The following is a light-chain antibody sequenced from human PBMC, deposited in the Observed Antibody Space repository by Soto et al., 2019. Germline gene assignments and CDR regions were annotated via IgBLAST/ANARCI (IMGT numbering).Light chain of an antibody. Sequence: EIVMTQSPATLSVSPGERATLSCRASQDININLAWYQQKAGQAPRLLIYSASTRAAGIPARFSGTGSETDFTLTIDSLQSEDFAVYYCQQYDNWPPYTFGQGAKVDIK. CDR2: SAS. CDR1: QDININ. V-gene: IGKV3-15*01. CDR3: QQYDNWPPYT. J-gene: IGKJ2*01.